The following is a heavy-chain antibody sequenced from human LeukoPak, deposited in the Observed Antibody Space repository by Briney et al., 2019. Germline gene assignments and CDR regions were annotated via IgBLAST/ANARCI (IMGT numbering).Heavy chain of an antibody. Sequence: GGSLRLSCAASGFSFSDYEMNWVRQAPGKGLEWVPTISGSGGSTYYADSVKGRFTIPRDNSKNTLYLQMNSLRAEDTAVYYCAKGYGSGSSRYYFDYWGQGTLVTVSS. CDR2: ISGSGGST. J-gene: IGHJ4*02. CDR1: GFSFSDYE. D-gene: IGHD3-10*01. CDR3: AKGYGSGSSRYYFDY. V-gene: IGHV3-23*01.